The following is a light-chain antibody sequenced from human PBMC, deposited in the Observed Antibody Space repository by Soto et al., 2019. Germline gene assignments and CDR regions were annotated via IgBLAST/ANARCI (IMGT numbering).Light chain of an antibody. J-gene: IGLJ1*01. CDR3: SSFTTSSTYV. CDR1: SSDVGGYKY. CDR2: EGN. V-gene: IGLV2-14*01. Sequence: QSALTQPASASGSPGQSITISCTGTSSDVGGYKYVSWYQQHPGKAPKLMIYEGNNRPSGVSNRFSGSKSGNTASLTISGLQAEDEADYYCSSFTTSSTYVFGTGTKVTVL.